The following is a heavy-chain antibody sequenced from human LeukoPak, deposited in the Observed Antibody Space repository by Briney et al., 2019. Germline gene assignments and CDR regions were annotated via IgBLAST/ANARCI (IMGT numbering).Heavy chain of an antibody. D-gene: IGHD6-13*01. V-gene: IGHV3-30*03. J-gene: IGHJ4*02. CDR2: TSYDGSNK. CDR3: ARSASAVGKAFDY. Sequence: GGSLRLSCAASGFTFSSYNMNWVRQAPGKGLEWVAVTSYDGSNKYYADSVKGRFTISRDNSKNTLYLQMNSLRAEDTAVYYCARSASAVGKAFDYWGQGTLVTVSS. CDR1: GFTFSSYN.